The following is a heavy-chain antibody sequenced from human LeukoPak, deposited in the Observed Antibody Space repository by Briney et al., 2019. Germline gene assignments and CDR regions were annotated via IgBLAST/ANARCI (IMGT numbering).Heavy chain of an antibody. J-gene: IGHJ2*01. Sequence: GASVKVSCKASGYTFTSYYMHWVRQAPGQGLEWMGIINPSGGSTSYAQKFQGRVTMTRDMSTSTVYMELSGLRSEDTAVYYCARDRRVDRYFDLWGRGTLVTVSS. CDR2: INPSGGST. CDR1: GYTFTSYY. D-gene: IGHD2-15*01. V-gene: IGHV1-46*01. CDR3: ARDRRVDRYFDL.